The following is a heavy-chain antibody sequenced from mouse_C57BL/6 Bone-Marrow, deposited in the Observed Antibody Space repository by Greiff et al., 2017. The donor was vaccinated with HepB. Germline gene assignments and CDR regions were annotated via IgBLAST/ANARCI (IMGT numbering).Heavy chain of an antibody. V-gene: IGHV8-12*01. CDR2: IYWDDDK. CDR3: ARRPHYYGGGYFDV. D-gene: IGHD1-2*01. Sequence: QVTLKVSGPGILQSSQTLSLTCSFSGFSLSTSGMGVSWIRQPSGKGLEWLAHIYWDDDKRENPSLKSRLTSSKDTSRNQVFLKLTSVDTADTATYYCARRPHYYGGGYFDVGGTGTTVTVSS. J-gene: IGHJ1*03. CDR1: GFSLSTSGMG.